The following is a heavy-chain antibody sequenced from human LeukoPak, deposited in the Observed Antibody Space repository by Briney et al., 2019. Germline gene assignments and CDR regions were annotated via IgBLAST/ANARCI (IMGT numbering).Heavy chain of an antibody. Sequence: GGSLRLSCAASGFTFSDYYMSWIRQAPGEGLEWVSYISSSGSTIYYADSVKGRFTISRDNAKNSLYLQMNSLRAEDTAVYYCARGPPLGAEVYAFDIWGQGTMVTVSS. CDR2: ISSSGSTI. V-gene: IGHV3-11*01. J-gene: IGHJ3*02. CDR1: GFTFSDYY. CDR3: ARGPPLGAEVYAFDI.